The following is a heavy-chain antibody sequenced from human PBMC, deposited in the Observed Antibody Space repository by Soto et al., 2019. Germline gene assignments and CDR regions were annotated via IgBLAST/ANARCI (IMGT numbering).Heavy chain of an antibody. CDR1: RDSVDSSG. CDR3: ARDYGLRGYYDSSGYCDY. J-gene: IGHJ4*02. D-gene: IGHD3-22*01. Sequence: SVEVGCKASRDSVDSSGSSWLRQAPGQGLEWMGWISAYNGNTNYAQKLQGRVTMTTDTSTSTAYMEPRSLRSDDTAVYYCARDYGLRGYYDSSGYCDYWGQGTLVTVSS. CDR2: ISAYNGNT. V-gene: IGHV1-18*01.